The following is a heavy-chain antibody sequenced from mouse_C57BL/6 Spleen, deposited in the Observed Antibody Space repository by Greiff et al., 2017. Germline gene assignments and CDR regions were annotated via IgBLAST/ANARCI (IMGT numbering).Heavy chain of an antibody. J-gene: IGHJ4*01. CDR3: ARNYSNPRAMDY. D-gene: IGHD2-5*01. CDR1: GYTFTSYW. Sequence: VQLQQPGAELVMPGASVKLSCKASGYTFTSYWMHWVKQRPGQGLEWIGEIDPSDSYTHYNQKFKGKSTLTVDKSSSTAYMQLSSLTSEDSAVYYCARNYSNPRAMDYWGQGTSVTVAS. CDR2: IDPSDSYT. V-gene: IGHV1-69*01.